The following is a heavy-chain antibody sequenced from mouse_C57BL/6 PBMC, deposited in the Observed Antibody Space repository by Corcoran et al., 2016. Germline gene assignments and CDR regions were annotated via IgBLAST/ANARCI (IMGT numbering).Heavy chain of an antibody. J-gene: IGHJ2*01. CDR1: GYAFSSYW. V-gene: IGHV1-80*01. CDR3: ARYYCSSYVPFDY. D-gene: IGHD1-1*01. CDR2: IYPGDGET. Sequence: QVQLQQSGAELVKPGASVKISCKASGYAFSSYWMNWVKQRPGKGLEWIGQIYPGDGETNYNGKLKGKATLTADKSSSTAYMRISSLNSEDTADYVCARYYCSSYVPFDYWGQGTTLTVSS.